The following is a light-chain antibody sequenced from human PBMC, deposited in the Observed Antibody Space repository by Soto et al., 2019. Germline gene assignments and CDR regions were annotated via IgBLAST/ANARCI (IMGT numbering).Light chain of an antibody. CDR2: AAS. CDR3: HQSYSATQYT. V-gene: IGKV1-39*01. CDR1: ESVSKY. Sequence: DIQMTQSPTSLAASVGDRVTITCRASESVSKYVNWYQQKPGKAPNLLIYAASSLHIGVTSRFSGSGSGTDFTLTINSLQPEDFATYYRHQSYSATQYTFGQGTKLEIK. J-gene: IGKJ2*01.